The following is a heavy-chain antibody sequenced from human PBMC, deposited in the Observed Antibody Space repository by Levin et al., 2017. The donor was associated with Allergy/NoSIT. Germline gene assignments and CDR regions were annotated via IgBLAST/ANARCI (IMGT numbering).Heavy chain of an antibody. CDR3: ARARQQLVRSSSWFDP. CDR1: GYTFTSYG. V-gene: IGHV1-18*01. D-gene: IGHD6-13*01. CDR2: ISAYNGNT. Sequence: ASVKVSCKASGYTFTSYGISWVRQAPGQGLEWMGWISAYNGNTNYAQKLQGRVTMTTDTSTSTAYMELRSLRSDDTAVYYCARARQQLVRSSSWFDPWGQGTLVTVSS. J-gene: IGHJ5*02.